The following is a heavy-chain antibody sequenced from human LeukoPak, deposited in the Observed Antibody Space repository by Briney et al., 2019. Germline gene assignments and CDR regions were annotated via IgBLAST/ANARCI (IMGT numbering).Heavy chain of an antibody. CDR3: ARDGSARYYFDY. J-gene: IGHJ4*02. Sequence: SETLSLTCTVSGGSLSSYFWSWIRQPPGKGLEWIGFIYYSGSTNYNPSLKSRVTISVDTSKNQFSLKLSSVTAADTAMYYCARDGSARYYFDYWGQGTLVTVSS. V-gene: IGHV4-59*01. CDR2: IYYSGST. CDR1: GGSLSSYF.